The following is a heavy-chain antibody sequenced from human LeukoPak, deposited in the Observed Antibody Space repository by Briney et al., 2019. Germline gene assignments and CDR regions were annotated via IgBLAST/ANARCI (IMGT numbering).Heavy chain of an antibody. Sequence: SETLSLTCTVSGGSISSYYWSWIRQPPGKGLEWIGYIYYSGSTNYNPSLKSRVTISVDTSKNQFSLKLSSVTAADTAVYYCARDEDSSGYFDYWGQGTLVTVSS. CDR1: GGSISSYY. CDR3: ARDEDSSGYFDY. V-gene: IGHV4-59*01. D-gene: IGHD3-22*01. J-gene: IGHJ4*02. CDR2: IYYSGST.